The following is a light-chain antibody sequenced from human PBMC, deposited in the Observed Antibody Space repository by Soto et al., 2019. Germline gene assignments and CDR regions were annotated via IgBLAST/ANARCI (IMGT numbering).Light chain of an antibody. CDR2: DAS. V-gene: IGKV3-15*01. CDR1: QSVSSK. Sequence: ETVMTQSPATLSVSPGEGATLSCRASQSVSSKLAWYQQKPGQAPRLLIYDASTRATGIPARFSGSGSETEFTLTIRSLQSEDFAVYYCQQYSNWPPWTFGQGTKVEIK. J-gene: IGKJ1*01. CDR3: QQYSNWPPWT.